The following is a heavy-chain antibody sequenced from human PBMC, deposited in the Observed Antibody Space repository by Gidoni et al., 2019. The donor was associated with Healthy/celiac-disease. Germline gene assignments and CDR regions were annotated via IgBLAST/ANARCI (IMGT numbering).Heavy chain of an antibody. V-gene: IGHV3-30*18. Sequence: QVQLVESGGGVVQPGRSLRLSCAASGFTFSSYGMHWVRQAPGKGLEWVAVISYDGSNKYYADSVKGRFTISRDNSKNTLYLQMNSLRAEDTAVYYCAKGYGDWEYYFDYWGQGTLVTVSS. D-gene: IGHD4-17*01. CDR1: GFTFSSYG. CDR3: AKGYGDWEYYFDY. CDR2: ISYDGSNK. J-gene: IGHJ4*02.